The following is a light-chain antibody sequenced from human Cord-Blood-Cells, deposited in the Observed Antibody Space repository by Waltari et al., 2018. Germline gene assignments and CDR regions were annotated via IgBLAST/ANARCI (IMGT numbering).Light chain of an antibody. CDR3: MIWHSSAYV. Sequence: QAVLTQPSSLSASPGESASLTCTLRSGINVGTYTIYWYQHKPGSPPQYLLRYKSDSDKQQGSGVPSRFSGSKDASANAGILLISGLQSEDEADYYCMIWHSSAYVFGTGTKVTVL. V-gene: IGLV5-45*02. J-gene: IGLJ1*01. CDR2: YKSDSDK. CDR1: SGINVGTYT.